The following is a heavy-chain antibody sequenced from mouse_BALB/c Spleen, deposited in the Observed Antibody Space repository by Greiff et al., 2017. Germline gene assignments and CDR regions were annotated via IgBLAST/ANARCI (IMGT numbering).Heavy chain of an antibody. CDR2: IYPGNSDT. D-gene: IGHD1-1*01. CDR1: GYSFTSYW. CDR3: TREGDYYGSAWFAY. J-gene: IGHJ3*01. V-gene: IGHV1-5*01. Sequence: VQLQQSGTVLARPGASVKMSCKASGYSFTSYWMHWVKQRPGQGLEWIGAIYPGNSDTSYNQKFKGKAKLTAVTSASTAYMELSSLTNEDSAVYYCTREGDYYGSAWFAYWGQGTLVTVSA.